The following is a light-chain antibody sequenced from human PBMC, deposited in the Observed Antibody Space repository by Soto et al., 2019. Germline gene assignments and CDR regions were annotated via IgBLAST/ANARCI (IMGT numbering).Light chain of an antibody. J-gene: IGKJ1*01. CDR3: QQYETFSGT. CDR2: AAS. CDR1: QSISSY. V-gene: IGKV1-39*01. Sequence: DIHITHSRSSLSSSVLYILTITCLASQSISSYLNWYQQKPGKAPKLLIYAASSLQSGVPSRFSGSGSGTEFTLTISSLQPDDFATYYCQQYETFSGTFGPGTKVDIK.